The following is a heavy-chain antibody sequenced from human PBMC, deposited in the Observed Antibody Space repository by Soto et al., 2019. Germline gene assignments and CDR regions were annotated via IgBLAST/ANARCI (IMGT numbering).Heavy chain of an antibody. CDR2: ISAGGGRT. D-gene: IGHD3-3*01. Sequence: PGGSLRLSCAASGFTFSSYAMGWVHQAPGKGLELVSTISAGGGRTYYADSVKGRFTISRDNSKNTLYLQMNSLRAEDTAVYYCAKDTIRGDDYFDYWGQGTLVTVSS. CDR3: AKDTIRGDDYFDY. CDR1: GFTFSSYA. V-gene: IGHV3-23*01. J-gene: IGHJ4*02.